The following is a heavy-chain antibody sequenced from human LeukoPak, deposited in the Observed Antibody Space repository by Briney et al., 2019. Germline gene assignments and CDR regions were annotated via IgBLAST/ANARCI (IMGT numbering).Heavy chain of an antibody. CDR3: ARVGYCSSTSCYEDY. J-gene: IGHJ4*02. V-gene: IGHV4-34*01. D-gene: IGHD2-2*01. Sequence: SETLSLTCAVYGGSFSGYYWSWIRQPPGKGLEWIGEINHSGSTNYNPSLKSRVTISVDTSKNQFSLKLSSVTAADTAVYYCARVGYCSSTSCYEDYWGQGTLVTVSS. CDR2: INHSGST. CDR1: GGSFSGYY.